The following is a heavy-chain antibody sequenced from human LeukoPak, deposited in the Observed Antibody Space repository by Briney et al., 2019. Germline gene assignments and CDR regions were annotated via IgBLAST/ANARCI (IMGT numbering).Heavy chain of an antibody. CDR2: IIPIFGTA. V-gene: IGHV1-69*13. J-gene: IGHJ6*04. CDR3: ARATYYDILTGYYPNYYHGMDV. Sequence: SVKVSCKASGGTFSSYAISWVRQAPGQGLEWMGGIIPIFGTANYAQKFQGRVTITADESTSTAYMELSSLRSEDTAVYYCARATYYDILTGYYPNYYHGMDVWGKGTTVTVSS. D-gene: IGHD3-9*01. CDR1: GGTFSSYA.